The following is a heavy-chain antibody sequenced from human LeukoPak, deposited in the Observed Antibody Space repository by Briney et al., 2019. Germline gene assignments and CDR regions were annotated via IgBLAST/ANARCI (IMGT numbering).Heavy chain of an antibody. J-gene: IGHJ6*03. Sequence: ASVKVSCKASGYTFTSYDINWVRQATGQGLEWMGWMNPNSGNTGYAQKFQGRVTITRNTSISTAYMELSSLRSEDTAVYYCARVLTTARYYYYYYMDVWGKGTTVTVSS. CDR1: GYTFTSYD. D-gene: IGHD4-11*01. V-gene: IGHV1-8*03. CDR2: MNPNSGNT. CDR3: ARVLTTARYYYYYYMDV.